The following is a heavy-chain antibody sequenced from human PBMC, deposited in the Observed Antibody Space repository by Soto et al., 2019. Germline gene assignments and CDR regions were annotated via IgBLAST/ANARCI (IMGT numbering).Heavy chain of an antibody. V-gene: IGHV3-15*07. D-gene: IGHD2-15*01. Sequence: EVQLVESGGGLVKPGGSLRLSCAASGFSFSNAWMKWVRQAPGKGLEWVGRIKSEANGGTTDHAAAVKGRFIISRDDSKNMLFLQMDSLIADASAGYCCAYSRDSGARPGDFWGQGTLVTVSS. J-gene: IGHJ4*02. CDR1: GFSFSNAW. CDR2: IKSEANGGTT. CDR3: AYSRDSGARPGDF.